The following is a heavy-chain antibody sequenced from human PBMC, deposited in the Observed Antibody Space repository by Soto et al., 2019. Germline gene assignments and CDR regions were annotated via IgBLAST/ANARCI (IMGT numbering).Heavy chain of an antibody. D-gene: IGHD5-18*01. J-gene: IGHJ4*02. CDR2: IYYSGST. V-gene: IGHV4-59*01. CDR3: SRVGYSYGFGY. CDR1: GGSISSYY. Sequence: SETLSLTCTVSGGSISSYYWSWIRQPPGKGLEWIGYIYYSGSTNYNPSLKSRVTISVDTSKNQFSLKLSSVTAAVTAVYYCSRVGYSYGFGYWGQGTLVTVSS.